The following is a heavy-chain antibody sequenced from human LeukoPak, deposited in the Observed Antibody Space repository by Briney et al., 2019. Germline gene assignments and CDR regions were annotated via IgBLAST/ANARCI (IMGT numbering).Heavy chain of an antibody. CDR2: IYYSGST. V-gene: IGHV4-39*07. CDR3: ARGSRPDFDY. CDR1: GGSISSSSYY. J-gene: IGHJ4*02. Sequence: SETLSPTCTVSGGSISSSSYYWGWIRQPPGKGLEWIGSIYYSGSTYYNPSLKSRVTISVDTSKNQFSLKLSSVTAADTAVYYCARGSRPDFDYWGQGTLVTVSS.